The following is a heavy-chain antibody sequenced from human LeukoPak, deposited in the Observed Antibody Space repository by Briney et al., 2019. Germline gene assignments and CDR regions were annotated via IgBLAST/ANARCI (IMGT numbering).Heavy chain of an antibody. D-gene: IGHD3-3*01. V-gene: IGHV1-46*01. Sequence: ASVKVSCKASGYTFTSYYMHWVRQAPGQGLEWMGIINPSGGSTSYAQKFQGRVTMTRDMSTSTVYMELSSLRSEDTAVYYCARGPLRFLEWLPTNYYYYYMDVWGKGTTVTVSS. CDR2: INPSGGST. CDR3: ARGPLRFLEWLPTNYYYYYMDV. CDR1: GYTFTSYY. J-gene: IGHJ6*03.